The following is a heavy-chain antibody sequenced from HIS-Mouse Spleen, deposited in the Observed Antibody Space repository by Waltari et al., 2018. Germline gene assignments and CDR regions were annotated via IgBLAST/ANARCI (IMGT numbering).Heavy chain of an antibody. CDR2: ISNDGSKK. J-gene: IGHJ4*02. Sequence: QVQLVESGGGVVQPGRSLRLSCAASGFTFISYGIHWVRPAPGKGVEWEAVISNDGSKKSNADSVKGRFTISRDNSKNTLYLQMNSLRAEDTAVYYCAKDGKLGIRGYFDYWGQGTLVTVSS. D-gene: IGHD7-27*01. V-gene: IGHV3-30*18. CDR1: GFTFISYG. CDR3: AKDGKLGIRGYFDY.